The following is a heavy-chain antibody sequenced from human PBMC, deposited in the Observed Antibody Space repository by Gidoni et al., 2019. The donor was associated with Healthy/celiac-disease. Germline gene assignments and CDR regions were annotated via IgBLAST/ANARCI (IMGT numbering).Heavy chain of an antibody. J-gene: IGHJ3*02. CDR1: GGSISSSSYY. Sequence: QLPLQESRPGLVKPSETPSLTCTVSGGSISSSSYYRGWIRQPPGKGLEWIGSIYYSGSTYYNPSLKSRVTISVDTSKNQFSLKLSSVTAADTAVYYCARRGRDYYDSSGYPDAFDIWGQGTMVTVSS. CDR3: ARRGRDYYDSSGYPDAFDI. D-gene: IGHD3-22*01. V-gene: IGHV4-39*01. CDR2: IYYSGST.